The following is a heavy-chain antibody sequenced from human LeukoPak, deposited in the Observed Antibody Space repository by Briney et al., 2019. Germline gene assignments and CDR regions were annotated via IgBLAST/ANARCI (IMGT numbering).Heavy chain of an antibody. CDR3: ARAMGYYYDSSGPHRDY. D-gene: IGHD3-22*01. J-gene: IGHJ4*02. CDR2: ISSSSSYI. CDR1: GFTFSNAW. Sequence: PGGSLRLSCAASGFTFSNAWMNWVRQAPGKGLEWVSSISSSSSYIYYADSVKGRFTISRDNAKNSLYLQMNSLRAEDTAVYYCARAMGYYYDSSGPHRDYWGQGTLVTVSS. V-gene: IGHV3-21*01.